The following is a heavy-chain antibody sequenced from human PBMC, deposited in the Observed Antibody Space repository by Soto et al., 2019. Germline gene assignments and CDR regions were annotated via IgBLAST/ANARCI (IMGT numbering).Heavy chain of an antibody. J-gene: IGHJ4*02. CDR3: VRDSPIGSTFSGYDGIDY. CDR1: GYTFAIYG. CDR2: IIPYLGNT. V-gene: IGHV1-18*01. Sequence: ASVKVSCTASGYTFAIYGISWVRQAPGQGLEWMGRIIPYLGNTNYAQKLQGRVTITADKSTGTAYMELNSLRSEDTAVYYCVRDSPIGSTFSGYDGIDYWGQGTLVTVSS. D-gene: IGHD5-12*01.